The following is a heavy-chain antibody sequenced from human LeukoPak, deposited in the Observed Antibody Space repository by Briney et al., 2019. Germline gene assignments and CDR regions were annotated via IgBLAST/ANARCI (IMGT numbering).Heavy chain of an antibody. CDR2: IEGDGNRI. V-gene: IGHV3-74*01. CDR1: RFTLSAYW. Sequence: GGSLRLSCAASRFTLSAYWMHWVRQAPGKGLMWVSRIEGDGNRITYADSVKGRFTISRGNAKNTLYLQMNSLRAEDTAVYYCTRDWRNLGYDYWGQGTLVTVSS. D-gene: IGHD5-12*01. J-gene: IGHJ4*02. CDR3: TRDWRNLGYDY.